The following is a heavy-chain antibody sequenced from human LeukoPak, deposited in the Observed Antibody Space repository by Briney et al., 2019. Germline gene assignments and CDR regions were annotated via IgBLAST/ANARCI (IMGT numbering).Heavy chain of an antibody. CDR3: AKDAYYYDSSGYQW. Sequence: GGSLRLSCAASGFTFSDFYMSWIRRAPGKGLEWVSYISSSGNTKYYADSVKGRFTISRDNSKNTLYLQMNSLRAEDTAVYYCAKDAYYYDSSGYQWGGQGTLVTVSS. CDR2: ISSSGNTK. J-gene: IGHJ4*02. D-gene: IGHD3-22*01. V-gene: IGHV3-11*01. CDR1: GFTFSDFY.